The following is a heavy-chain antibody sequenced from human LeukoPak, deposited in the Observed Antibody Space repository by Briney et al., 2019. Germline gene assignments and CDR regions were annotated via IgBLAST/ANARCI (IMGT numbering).Heavy chain of an antibody. J-gene: IGHJ4*02. D-gene: IGHD3-10*01. CDR3: AKDWVVRGVISY. V-gene: IGHV3-30*18. CDR1: GFTFSSYV. Sequence: GGSLRLSCAASGFTFSSYVMHWVRQAPGKGREWGAGITYDGNNKYYAESVKGRFTISRDNSKNTLYLQMNSLRDEDTAVYYCAKDWVVRGVISYWGQGTLVTVSS. CDR2: ITYDGNNK.